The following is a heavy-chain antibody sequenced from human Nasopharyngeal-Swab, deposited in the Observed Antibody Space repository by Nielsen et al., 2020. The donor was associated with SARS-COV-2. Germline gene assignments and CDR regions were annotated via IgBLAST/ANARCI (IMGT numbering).Heavy chain of an antibody. CDR1: GYTFTSYG. Sequence: ASVKVSCKASGYTFTSYGINWVRQASGQGLEWMGWIGAYNGNTNYAQKVQGRVTMTTDTSTSTAYMELRSLRSDDTAVYYCAIAVAGTDYFDYWGQGTLVTVSS. J-gene: IGHJ4*02. CDR2: IGAYNGNT. V-gene: IGHV1-18*01. D-gene: IGHD6-19*01. CDR3: AIAVAGTDYFDY.